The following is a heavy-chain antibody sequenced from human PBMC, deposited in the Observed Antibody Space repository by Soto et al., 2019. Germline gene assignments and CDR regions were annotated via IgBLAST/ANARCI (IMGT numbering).Heavy chain of an antibody. D-gene: IGHD2-15*01. CDR3: ARGIGVVVVAATPGWFDP. V-gene: IGHV4-34*01. CDR1: GGSFSGYY. CDR2: INHSGST. J-gene: IGHJ5*02. Sequence: QVQLQQWGAGLLKPSETLSLTCAVYGGSFSGYYWSWIRQPPGKGLEWIGEINHSGSTNYNPSLKSRVTISVDTSKNQFSLKLSSVTAADTAVYYCARGIGVVVVAATPGWFDPWGQGTLVTVSS.